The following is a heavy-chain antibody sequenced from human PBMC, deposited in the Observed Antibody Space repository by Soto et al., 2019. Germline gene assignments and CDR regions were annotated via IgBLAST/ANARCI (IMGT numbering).Heavy chain of an antibody. D-gene: IGHD1-1*01. CDR2: ISGSGGST. V-gene: IGHV3-23*01. Sequence: GGSLILSCAASGFTFSSYAMSWVRQAPGKGLEWVSAISGSGGSTYYADSVKGRFTISRDNSKNTLYLQMNSLRAEDTAVYYCAKFEGHPLEYWYLDFWGRGTLVTVSS. CDR1: GFTFSSYA. CDR3: AKFEGHPLEYWYLDF. J-gene: IGHJ2*01.